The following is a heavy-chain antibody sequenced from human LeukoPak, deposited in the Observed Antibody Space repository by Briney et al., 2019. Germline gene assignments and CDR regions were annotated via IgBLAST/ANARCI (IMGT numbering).Heavy chain of an antibody. D-gene: IGHD6-6*01. CDR2: IIPIFGTA. Sequence: ASVKVSCKASGGTFSSYAISWVRQAPGQGLEWMGGIIPIFGTANYAQKFQGRVTITADESTSTAYMELSSLRSEDTAVYYCARWQLVRYYFDYWGQGTLSPSPQ. J-gene: IGHJ4*02. CDR3: ARWQLVRYYFDY. V-gene: IGHV1-69*13. CDR1: GGTFSSYA.